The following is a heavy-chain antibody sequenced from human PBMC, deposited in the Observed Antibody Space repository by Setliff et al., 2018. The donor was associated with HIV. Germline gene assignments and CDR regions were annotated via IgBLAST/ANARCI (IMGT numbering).Heavy chain of an antibody. D-gene: IGHD6-19*01. CDR1: GYTFTSYS. J-gene: IGHJ4*02. CDR2: INAGSGNT. Sequence: GASVKVSCKASGYTFTSYSLHWVRQAPGQRLEWMGWINAGSGNTKYSQKFQGRVTITRDTSARTAYMELSSLRSEDTAVYYCARVFSGISGWFLFDYWGQGTLVTVS. V-gene: IGHV1-3*01. CDR3: ARVFSGISGWFLFDY.